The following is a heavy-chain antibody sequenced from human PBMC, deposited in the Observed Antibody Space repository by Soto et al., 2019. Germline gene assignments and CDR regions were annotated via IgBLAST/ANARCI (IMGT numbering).Heavy chain of an antibody. CDR1: GFTFSNYW. CDR3: WAPQYLGTPFDP. CDR2: IKEDGSQT. D-gene: IGHD3-16*01. V-gene: IGHV3-7*03. J-gene: IGHJ5*02. Sequence: EVQVVESGGGVVQPGESLRLSCAASGFTFSNYWMSWVRQAPGKGLEWVANIKEDGSQTNYVDSVRGRFTISRDNAKNSVYLQMSSLRVDDTPVYYCWAPQYLGTPFDPRDHGTLVTVSS.